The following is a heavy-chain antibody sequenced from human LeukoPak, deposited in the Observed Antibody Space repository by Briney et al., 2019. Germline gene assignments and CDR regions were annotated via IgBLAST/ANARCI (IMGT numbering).Heavy chain of an antibody. D-gene: IGHD1-14*01. CDR1: GFTFNNYA. CDR2: ISGSGGNT. CDR3: AKPARTDAFDI. J-gene: IGHJ3*02. V-gene: IGHV3-23*01. Sequence: GGSPRLSCAASGFTFNNYAMNWVRQAPGKGLEWVSSISGSGGNTYYADSVKGRFTISRDNSKNTLYLQMNSLRAEDTAVYYCAKPARTDAFDIWGQGTMITVSS.